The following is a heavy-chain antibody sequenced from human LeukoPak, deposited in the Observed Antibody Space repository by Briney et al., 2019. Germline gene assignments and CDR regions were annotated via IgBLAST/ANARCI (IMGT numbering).Heavy chain of an antibody. D-gene: IGHD1-26*01. CDR2: IYYSGST. V-gene: IGHV4-39*07. Sequence: KPSETLSLTCTVSGGSISSSSYYWAWIRQPPGKGLEWIGSIYYSGSTYYNPSLKSRVTISVDTSKNQFSLKLSSVTAADTAVYYCARGRSQWELLGVHFDYWGQGTLVTVSS. CDR1: GGSISSSSYY. CDR3: ARGRSQWELLGVHFDY. J-gene: IGHJ4*02.